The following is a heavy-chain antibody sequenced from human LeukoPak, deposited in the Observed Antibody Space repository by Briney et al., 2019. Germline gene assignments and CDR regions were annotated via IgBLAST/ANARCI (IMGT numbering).Heavy chain of an antibody. J-gene: IGHJ4*02. CDR3: ARGGDYDSSAYDY. V-gene: IGHV4-31*11. D-gene: IGHD3-22*01. CDR2: IYYSGST. CDR1: GGSFSGYY. Sequence: PSETLSLTCAVYGGSFSGYYWSWIRQHPGKGLEWIGYIYYSGSTYYNPSLKSRVTISVDTSKNQFSLKLSSVTAADTAVYYCARGGDYDSSAYDYWGQGTLVTVSS.